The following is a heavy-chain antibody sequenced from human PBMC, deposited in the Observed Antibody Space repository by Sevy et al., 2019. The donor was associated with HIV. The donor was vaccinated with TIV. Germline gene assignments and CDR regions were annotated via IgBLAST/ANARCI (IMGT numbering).Heavy chain of an antibody. V-gene: IGHV1-24*01. CDR1: GYTLTELS. D-gene: IGHD6-6*01. CDR3: ATGCSCRAPYFGGSSYWFDP. Sequence: ASVKVSCKVSGYTLTELSMHWVRQAPGKGLEWMGGFDPEDGETIYAQKFQGRVTMTGDTSKDTAYMELSSLGAEDTAVYYCATGCSCRAPYFGGSSYWFDPWGQGTLVTVSS. CDR2: FDPEDGET. J-gene: IGHJ5*02.